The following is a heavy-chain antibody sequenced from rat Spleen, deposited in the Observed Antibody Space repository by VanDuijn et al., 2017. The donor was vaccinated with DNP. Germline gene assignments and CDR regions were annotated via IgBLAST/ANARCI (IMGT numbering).Heavy chain of an antibody. CDR3: ARHSIGTTGVMDA. CDR1: GFTFSDYY. J-gene: IGHJ4*01. D-gene: IGHD1-5*01. V-gene: IGHV5-29*01. Sequence: EVQLVESDGGLVQPGRSLKLSCAASGFTFSDYYMAWVRQAPTKGLEWVATISYDGSSTYYRDSVKGRFTISRDNAKSTLYLQMDSLRSEDTATYYCARHSIGTTGVMDAWGQGASVTVSS. CDR2: ISYDGSST.